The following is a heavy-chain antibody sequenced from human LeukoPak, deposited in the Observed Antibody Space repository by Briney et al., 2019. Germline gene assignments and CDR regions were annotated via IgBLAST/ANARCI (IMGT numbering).Heavy chain of an antibody. V-gene: IGHV3-48*01. CDR3: ARPRSSGWPLYYFDY. J-gene: IGHJ4*02. Sequence: PGGSLRLSCAASGFTFSSYSMNWVRQAPGKGLEWVSYISSSSSTIYHADSVKGRFTISRDNAKNSLYLQMNSLRAEDTAVYYCARPRSSGWPLYYFDYWGQGTLVTVSS. D-gene: IGHD6-19*01. CDR2: ISSSSSTI. CDR1: GFTFSSYS.